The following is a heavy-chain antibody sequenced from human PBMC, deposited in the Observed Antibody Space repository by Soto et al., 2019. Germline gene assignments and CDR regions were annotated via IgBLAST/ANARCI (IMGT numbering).Heavy chain of an antibody. D-gene: IGHD1-26*01. CDR2: TYYRSKWYN. Sequence: HTVSITCAICGERDCSSRASWYSNRKSPSRGLEWLGRTYYRSKWYNDYAVSVKSRITINPDTSKNQFSLQLNSVTPEDTAVYYCVRVDREQAYYYYGMEVWGQGTSVTV. CDR1: GERDCSSRAS. CDR3: VRVDREQAYYYYGMEV. V-gene: IGHV6-1*01. J-gene: IGHJ6*02.